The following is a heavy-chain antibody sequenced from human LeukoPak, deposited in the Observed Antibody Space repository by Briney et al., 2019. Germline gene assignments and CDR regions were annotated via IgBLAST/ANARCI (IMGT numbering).Heavy chain of an antibody. CDR1: GGTFSSYA. CDR3: ARARGRGLYYDILSLDY. CDR2: IIPIFGTA. V-gene: IGHV1-69*13. J-gene: IGHJ4*02. D-gene: IGHD3-9*01. Sequence: ASVKVSCKASGGTFSSYAISWVRQAPGQGLEWMGGIIPIFGTANYALKFQGRVTITADESTSTAYMELSSLRSEDTAVYYCARARGRGLYYDILSLDYWGQGTLVTVSS.